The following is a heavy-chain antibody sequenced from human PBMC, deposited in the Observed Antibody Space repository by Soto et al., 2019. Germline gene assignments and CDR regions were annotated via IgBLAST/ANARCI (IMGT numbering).Heavy chain of an antibody. Sequence: SETLSLTCTVSGASISGFYWSWIRKSAGKGLEWIGRIYATGTTDYHPFLKSRVMRSVDTSKKQFSLKLRSVTAADTAVYYCVRDGTKTLRDWFDPWGQGISVTVSS. D-gene: IGHD1-1*01. CDR3: VRDGTKTLRDWFDP. CDR2: IYATGTT. CDR1: GASISGFY. V-gene: IGHV4-4*07. J-gene: IGHJ5*02.